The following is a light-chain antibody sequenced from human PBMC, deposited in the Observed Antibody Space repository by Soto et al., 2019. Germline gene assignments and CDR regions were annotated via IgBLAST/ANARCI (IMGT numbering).Light chain of an antibody. CDR1: QTISSW. J-gene: IGKJ1*01. V-gene: IGKV1-5*03. CDR3: QHYNSYSEA. CDR2: KAS. Sequence: DIQMPQSPSTLSGSVGDRVTITCRASQTISSWVAWYQQKPGKAPKLLIYKASTLKSGVTSSFSGSGSGTEFTLTISSLPPDDFATYYCQHYNSYSEAFGQGTQVELK.